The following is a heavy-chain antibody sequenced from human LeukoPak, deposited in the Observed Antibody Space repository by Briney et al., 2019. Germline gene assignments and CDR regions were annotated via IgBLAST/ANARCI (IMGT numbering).Heavy chain of an antibody. V-gene: IGHV1-69*04. CDR2: IIPILGIA. J-gene: IGHJ6*03. CDR3: ARDLAPDCSGGSCYYYYYYMDV. CDR1: RRTFSSYA. Sequence: SSVKVSCKACRRTFSSYAISWVRQAPGQGGEWMGRIIPILGIANFAKKFQGRVPITAGKFTSTAYMELSSLRSEDTAVYYCARDLAPDCSGGSCYYYYYYMDVWGKGTTVTVSS. D-gene: IGHD2-15*01.